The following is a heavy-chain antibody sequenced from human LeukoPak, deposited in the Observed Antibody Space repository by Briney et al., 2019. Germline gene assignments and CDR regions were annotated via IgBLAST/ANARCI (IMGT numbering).Heavy chain of an antibody. CDR2: ISAYNGNT. Sequence: EASVKVSCKASGYTFTSYGISWVRQAPGQGLEWMGWISAYNGNTNYAQKLQGRVTMTTDTSTSTAYMELRSLRSDDTAVYYCAREGIAARPDSNFDYWGQGTLVTVSS. J-gene: IGHJ4*02. CDR3: AREGIAARPDSNFDY. V-gene: IGHV1-18*01. CDR1: GYTFTSYG. D-gene: IGHD6-6*01.